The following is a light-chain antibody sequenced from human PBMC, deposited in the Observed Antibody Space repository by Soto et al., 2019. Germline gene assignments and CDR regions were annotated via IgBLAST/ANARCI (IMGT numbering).Light chain of an antibody. V-gene: IGKV1-9*01. CDR3: QQDNNFPYS. CDR1: QGIDTY. J-gene: IGKJ5*01. CDR2: AAS. Sequence: DILMTQSPSILSASLGDRVTITCRASQGIDTYLAWYQQKPGQAPKLLIYAASLLHSGIPSRFSGSGSGTEFTLTINRLQPEDFASYYCQQDNNFPYSFGQGTRLEIK.